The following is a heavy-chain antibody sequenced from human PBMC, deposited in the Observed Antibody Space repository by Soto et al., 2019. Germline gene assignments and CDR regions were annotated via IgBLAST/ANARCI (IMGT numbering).Heavy chain of an antibody. CDR2: ITSTSTYI. V-gene: IGHV3-21*01. J-gene: IGHJ4*02. CDR3: ARDGARDRGDKGFDY. CDR1: GFTFSSYT. D-gene: IGHD2-21*02. Sequence: EVQLVESGGGLVRPGGSLRLSCAASGFTFSSYTMHWVRQAPGKGLEWVSSITSTSTYIYYTDSLKGRFTISRDNANNSLFLQRNNLGPGDTAVYYCARDGARDRGDKGFDYGGQGPVVTVAS.